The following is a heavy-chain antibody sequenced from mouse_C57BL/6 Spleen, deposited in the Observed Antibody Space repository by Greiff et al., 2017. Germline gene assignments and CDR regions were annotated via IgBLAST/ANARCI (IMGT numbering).Heavy chain of an antibody. CDR2: IYPGSGNT. Sequence: QVQLKQSGAELVRPGASVKLSCKASGYTFTDYYINWVKQRPGQGLEWIARIYPGSGNTYYNEKFKGKATLTAEKSSSTAYMQLSSLTSEDSAVYFCARGGYYDMDYWGQGTSVTVSS. J-gene: IGHJ4*01. V-gene: IGHV1-76*01. CDR1: GYTFTDYY. CDR3: ARGGYYDMDY.